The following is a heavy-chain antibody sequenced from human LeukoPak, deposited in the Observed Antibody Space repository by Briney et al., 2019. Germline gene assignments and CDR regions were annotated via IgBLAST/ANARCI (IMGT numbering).Heavy chain of an antibody. CDR3: ARNVYGSGSPLDY. J-gene: IGHJ4*02. CDR2: ICYSGST. D-gene: IGHD3-10*01. Sequence: SETLSLTCTVSGGSISSYYWSWIRQPPGKGLEWIGYICYSGSTNYNPSLKSRVTISVDTSKNQFSLKLSSVTAADTAVYYCARNVYGSGSPLDYWGQGTLVTVSS. CDR1: GGSISSYY. V-gene: IGHV4-59*01.